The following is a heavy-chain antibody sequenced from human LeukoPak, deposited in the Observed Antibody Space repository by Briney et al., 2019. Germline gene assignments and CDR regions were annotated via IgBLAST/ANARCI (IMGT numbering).Heavy chain of an antibody. Sequence: SGTRSLTCAVSGGSISNSDYYWGWIRQPPGKGLEWIGSIYYMGSTYYNPSLKSRVTISVDTSKNQFSLRLSSVTAADTAVYYCARHVDRGGSFLYYYYMDVWGKGTTVTISS. CDR2: IYYMGST. CDR3: ARHVDRGGSFLYYYYMDV. J-gene: IGHJ6*03. CDR1: GGSISNSDYY. V-gene: IGHV4-39*01. D-gene: IGHD2-15*01.